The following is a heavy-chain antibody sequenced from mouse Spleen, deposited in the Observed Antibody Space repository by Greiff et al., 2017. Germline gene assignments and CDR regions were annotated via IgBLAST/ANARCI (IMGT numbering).Heavy chain of an antibody. CDR1: GFTFSSYA. J-gene: IGHJ3*01. D-gene: IGHD3-2*01. CDR3: ATLDSSGYVWFAY. V-gene: IGHV5-9*04. Sequence: EVKLVESGGGLVKLGGSLKLSCAASGFTFSSYAMSWVRQTPEKRLEWVATISSGGGNTYYPDSVKGRFTISRDNAKNTLYLQMSSLKSEDTAMYYCATLDSSGYVWFAYWGQGTLVTVSA. CDR2: ISSGGGNT.